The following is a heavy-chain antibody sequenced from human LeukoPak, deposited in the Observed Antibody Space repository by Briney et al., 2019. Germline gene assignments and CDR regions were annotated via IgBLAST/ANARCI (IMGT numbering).Heavy chain of an antibody. CDR1: GFTFSSYA. Sequence: PGGSLRLSCAASGFTFSSYAMSWVRQAPGKGLEWVSAISGSGGSTYYADSVKGRFTISRDNSKNTLYLQMNSLRAEDTAVYYCAMPDPNYDILTGYPHDAFDIWGQGTMVTVSS. J-gene: IGHJ3*02. V-gene: IGHV3-23*01. D-gene: IGHD3-9*01. CDR3: AMPDPNYDILTGYPHDAFDI. CDR2: ISGSGGST.